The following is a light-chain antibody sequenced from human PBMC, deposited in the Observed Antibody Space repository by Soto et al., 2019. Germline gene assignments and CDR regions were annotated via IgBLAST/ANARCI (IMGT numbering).Light chain of an antibody. Sequence: DIQMTQSPSTLSASVGDRVTITCRASQSISSWLAWYQQKPGKAPKLLIYKASSLESGVPSRFSGSGSGTEFTLTISNLQPDDFATYYCHQYNSYSGTFGQGTKVEIK. CDR2: KAS. J-gene: IGKJ1*01. CDR1: QSISSW. CDR3: HQYNSYSGT. V-gene: IGKV1-5*03.